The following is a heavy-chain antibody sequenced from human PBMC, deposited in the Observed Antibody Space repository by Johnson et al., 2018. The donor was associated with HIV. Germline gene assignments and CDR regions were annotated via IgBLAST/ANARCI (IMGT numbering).Heavy chain of an antibody. Sequence: VQLVESGGGVVQPGRSLRLSCAASGFTFSSYDMYWVRQTTGKGLEWVSAIGTAGDTYYPGSVKGRFTISRENAKNSLYLQMNSLRAGDTAVDYCARGDYGGNLDAFDIWCQGTMVTVSS. V-gene: IGHV3-13*01. J-gene: IGHJ3*02. CDR1: GFTFSSYD. CDR3: ARGDYGGNLDAFDI. D-gene: IGHD4-23*01. CDR2: IGTAGDT.